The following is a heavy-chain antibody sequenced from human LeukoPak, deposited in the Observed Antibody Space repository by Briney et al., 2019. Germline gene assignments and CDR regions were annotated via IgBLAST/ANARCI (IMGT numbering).Heavy chain of an antibody. CDR3: TGNYYDSSGYYPFDY. J-gene: IGHJ4*02. V-gene: IGHV3-23*01. CDR1: GFTSSSYD. CDR2: ISGSAEST. D-gene: IGHD3-22*01. Sequence: GSLRLSCAASGFTSSSYDMNWVRQAPGKGLEWVSAISGSAESTYYADSVKGRFTISRENSKNTLYLQMNSLRAEDTAVYYCTGNYYDSSGYYPFDYWGQGTLVTVSS.